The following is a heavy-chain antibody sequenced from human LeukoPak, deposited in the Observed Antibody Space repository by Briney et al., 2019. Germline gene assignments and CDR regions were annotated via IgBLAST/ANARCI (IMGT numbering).Heavy chain of an antibody. D-gene: IGHD1-26*01. Sequence: GGSLRLSCAASGFTLSSYSMTWILEAPGKGLEWVSLISSSSTYIYYADSVKGRFTISRDNAKNSLYLQMNSLRAEDTALYYCARGIVNYRYYYYYMDVWGKGTTVTVSS. CDR1: GFTLSSYS. CDR3: ARGIVNYRYYYYYMDV. J-gene: IGHJ6*03. CDR2: ISSSSTYI. V-gene: IGHV3-21*04.